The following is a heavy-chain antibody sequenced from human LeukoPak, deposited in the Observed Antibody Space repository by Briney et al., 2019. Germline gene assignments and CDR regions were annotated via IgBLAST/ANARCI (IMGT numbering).Heavy chain of an antibody. V-gene: IGHV1-69*05. J-gene: IGHJ4*02. CDR3: ARTTAPRIAVAGTGDY. D-gene: IGHD6-19*01. CDR1: GYIFTSHG. Sequence: ASVKVSCKASGYIFTSHGISWVRQAPGQGLEWMGGIIPIFGTANYAQKFQGRVTITTDESTSTAYMELRSLRSDDTAVYYCARTTAPRIAVAGTGDYWGQGTLVTVSS. CDR2: IIPIFGTA.